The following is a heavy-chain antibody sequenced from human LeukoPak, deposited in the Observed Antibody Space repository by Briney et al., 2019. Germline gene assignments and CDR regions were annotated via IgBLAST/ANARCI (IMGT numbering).Heavy chain of an antibody. CDR3: ARHWDH. CDR2: ITGSGGNT. Sequence: GGSLRLSCAASGFTFSNYAMSLVRQAPGKGLEWVSTITGSGGNTYHAYSVRGRFTISRDNSKNILYLQMNRLRAEDTAVYYCARHWDHWGQGTLVTVSS. V-gene: IGHV3-23*01. J-gene: IGHJ4*02. CDR1: GFTFSNYA.